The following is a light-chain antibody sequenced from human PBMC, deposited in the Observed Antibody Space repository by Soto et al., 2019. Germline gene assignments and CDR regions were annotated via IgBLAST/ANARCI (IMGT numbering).Light chain of an antibody. V-gene: IGLV1-47*02. CDR1: SSNIGSNY. Sequence: QSVLTQPPSASGTPGQRVTISCSGSSSNIGSNYVYWYQQLPGTAPKLLIYSNNQRPSGVPDRFSGSKSGTSASLAISGLRSEDEADYYCAAWDDSSRLFGGGTKVTVL. CDR3: AAWDDSSRL. J-gene: IGLJ2*01. CDR2: SNN.